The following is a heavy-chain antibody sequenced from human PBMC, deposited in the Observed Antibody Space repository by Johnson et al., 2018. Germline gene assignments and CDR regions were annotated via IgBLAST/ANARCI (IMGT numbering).Heavy chain of an antibody. CDR1: GFTFSSYS. CDR3: SGEYGDYATYYYYGMDV. V-gene: IGHV3-21*01. CDR2: ISSSSSYI. D-gene: IGHD4-17*01. J-gene: IGHJ6*02. Sequence: EVQLVESGGGLVKPGGSLRLSCAASGFTFSSYSMNWVRQAPGKGLEWVSSISSSSSYIYYADSVKGRFPISRDNGKNSLYLQMNSLRAEDTAVYYCSGEYGDYATYYYYGMDVWGQGTTVTVSS.